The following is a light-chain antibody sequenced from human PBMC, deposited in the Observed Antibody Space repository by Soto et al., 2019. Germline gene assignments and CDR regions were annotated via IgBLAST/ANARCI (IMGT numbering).Light chain of an antibody. Sequence: DIQMTQSPSSVSAPVGDRVTITCRSRQCISNWLAWYQQKPGKAPTLLIYAASSLPSGVPSRFSGSGSGTDFTLTISSLQPEDFATYYCQQANSFPITFGQGTRLEIK. CDR1: QCISNW. CDR3: QQANSFPIT. J-gene: IGKJ5*01. CDR2: AAS. V-gene: IGKV1D-12*01.